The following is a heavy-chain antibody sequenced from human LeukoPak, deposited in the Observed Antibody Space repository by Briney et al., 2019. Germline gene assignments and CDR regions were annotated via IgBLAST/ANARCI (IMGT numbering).Heavy chain of an antibody. D-gene: IGHD3-9*01. CDR1: GGTFSSYA. J-gene: IGHJ4*02. V-gene: IGHV1-69*06. Sequence: SVKVSCKASGGTFSSYAISWVRQAPGQGLEWRGGIIPIFGTAIYAQKFQGRVTMTEDTSTDTAYMELSSLRSEDTAVYYCAKEGDYDILTGYPRGIDYWGQGTLVTVSS. CDR2: IIPIFGTA. CDR3: AKEGDYDILTGYPRGIDY.